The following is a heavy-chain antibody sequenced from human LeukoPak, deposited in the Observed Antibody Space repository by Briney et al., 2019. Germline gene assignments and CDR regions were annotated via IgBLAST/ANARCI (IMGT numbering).Heavy chain of an antibody. CDR1: GVSISSSNW. CDR2: IYLRGNT. J-gene: IGHJ2*01. Sequence: PSGTLSLTRAISGVSISSSNWWTWVRQPPGKGLEWVGEIYLRGNTNYNPSLESRVSISVDESKTHFSLKLESVTAADTAVYYCARVYCSSTSCYWYWYFDLWGRGTLVTVSS. D-gene: IGHD2-2*01. CDR3: ARVYCSSTSCYWYWYFDL. V-gene: IGHV4-4*02.